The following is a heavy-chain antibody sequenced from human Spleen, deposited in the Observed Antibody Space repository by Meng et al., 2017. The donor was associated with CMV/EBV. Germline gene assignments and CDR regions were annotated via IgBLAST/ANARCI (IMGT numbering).Heavy chain of an antibody. CDR1: FSDYY. Sequence: FSDYYMSWIRQARGKGLEWVSYISSSGSTIYYADSVKGRFTISRDNAKNSLYLQMNSLRAEDTAVYYCARDHYDFWSGYYYYYGMDVWGQGTTVTVSS. J-gene: IGHJ6*02. CDR2: ISSSGSTI. CDR3: ARDHYDFWSGYYYYYGMDV. V-gene: IGHV3-11*01. D-gene: IGHD3-3*01.